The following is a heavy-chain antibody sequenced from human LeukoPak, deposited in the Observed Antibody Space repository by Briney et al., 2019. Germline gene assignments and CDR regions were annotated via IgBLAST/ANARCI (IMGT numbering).Heavy chain of an antibody. V-gene: IGHV1-3*03. J-gene: IGHJ3*02. CDR3: ARGKTYGSGGGDAFDI. CDR2: INAGTGYT. D-gene: IGHD3-10*01. Sequence: ASVKVSCKASGYTFSWYAMNWVRQAPGQRLEWMGWINAGTGYTKYSQEFQGRVTITRDTSASTAYMELSSLTSEDMAVYYCARGKTYGSGGGDAFDIWGQGTMVTVSS. CDR1: GYTFSWYA.